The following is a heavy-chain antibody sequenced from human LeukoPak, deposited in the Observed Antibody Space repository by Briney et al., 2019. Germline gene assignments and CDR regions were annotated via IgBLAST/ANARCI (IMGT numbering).Heavy chain of an antibody. J-gene: IGHJ4*02. D-gene: IGHD2-15*01. CDR2: ISGSGGST. V-gene: IGHV3-23*01. CDR1: GFTFSSYA. CDR3: VKDGRIVVVVAASFDY. Sequence: GGSLRLSCAASGFTFSSYAMSWVRQAPGKGLEWVSAISGSGGSTYYADSVKGRFTISRDNSKNTLYLQMNSLRAEDTAVYYCVKDGRIVVVVAASFDYWGQGTLVTVSS.